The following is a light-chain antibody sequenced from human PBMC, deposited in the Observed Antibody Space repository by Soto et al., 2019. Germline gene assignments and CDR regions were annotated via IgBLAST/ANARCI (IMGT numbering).Light chain of an antibody. CDR1: SSDVGGYNY. J-gene: IGLJ1*01. CDR2: DVS. CDR3: SSYTSSSTSYV. Sequence: LTQPASVSGSPGQSITISCTGTSSDVGGYNYVSWYQQHPGKAPKLMIYDVSNRPSGVSNRFSGSKSGNAASLTISGLQAEDEADYYCSSYTSSSTSYVFGTGTKVTVL. V-gene: IGLV2-14*01.